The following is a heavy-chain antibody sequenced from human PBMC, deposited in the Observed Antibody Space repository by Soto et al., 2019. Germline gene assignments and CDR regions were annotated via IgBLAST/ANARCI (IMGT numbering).Heavy chain of an antibody. V-gene: IGHV3-9*01. CDR2: ISWNSGSI. CDR3: AKDKSYDFWKGGDL. Sequence: EVQLVESGGGLVQPGRSLRLSCAASGFTFDDYAMHWVRQAPGKGLEWVSGISWNSGSIGYADSVKGRFTISRDNAKNSLYLQMNSLRAEDTALYYCAKDKSYDFWKGGDLWGRGTLVTVSS. J-gene: IGHJ2*01. CDR1: GFTFDDYA. D-gene: IGHD3-3*01.